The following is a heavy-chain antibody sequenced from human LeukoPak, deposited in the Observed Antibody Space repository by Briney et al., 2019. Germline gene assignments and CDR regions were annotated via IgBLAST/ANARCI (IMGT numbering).Heavy chain of an antibody. J-gene: IGHJ5*02. CDR3: AKADLPVRSPYNWFDP. Sequence: SETLSLTCAVSGASIRSSGNSWSWFRQPPGKGLEWIGDIYSSGSASYNPSLQSRLLISIDTSKNHFSLELSSVTAADTAVYFCAKADLPVRSPYNWFDPWGQGTLVTVSS. CDR1: GASIRSSGNS. CDR2: IYSSGSA. V-gene: IGHV4-30-4*07. D-gene: IGHD3-10*01.